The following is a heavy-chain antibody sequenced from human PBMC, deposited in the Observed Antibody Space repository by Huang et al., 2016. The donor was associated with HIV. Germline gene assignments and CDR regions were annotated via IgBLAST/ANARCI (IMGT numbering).Heavy chain of an antibody. Sequence: QVQLVQSGAEVKKPGASVKVSCTASGYSFSNYGISWVRQAPGQGLEWMAWTSAYNGNTNPAQKVQDRVSKTTDTSTNTAYMELRSLRSDDTAVYYCARDIGVAEFDYWGQGTLVTVSS. CDR1: GYSFSNYG. CDR2: TSAYNGNT. CDR3: ARDIGVAEFDY. V-gene: IGHV1-18*01. D-gene: IGHD3-3*01. J-gene: IGHJ4*02.